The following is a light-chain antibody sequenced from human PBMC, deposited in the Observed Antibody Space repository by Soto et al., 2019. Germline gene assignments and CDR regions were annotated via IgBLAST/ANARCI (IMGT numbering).Light chain of an antibody. J-gene: IGLJ1*01. CDR3: SSYTSDIPR. CDR1: SSDA. Sequence: QSVLTQPASVSGSPGQSITISCTGTSSDASWYQQHPGKAPKLMIYEVSNRPSGVSNRFSGSKSGNTASLTISGLQTEDEADYYCSSYTSDIPRIGTGTKVTVL. CDR2: EVS. V-gene: IGLV2-14*01.